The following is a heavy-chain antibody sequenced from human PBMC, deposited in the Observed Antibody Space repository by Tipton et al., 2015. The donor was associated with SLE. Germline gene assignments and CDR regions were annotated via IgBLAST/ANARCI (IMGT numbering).Heavy chain of an antibody. CDR2: IYSGGSSI. J-gene: IGHJ4*02. D-gene: IGHD3-10*01. Sequence: SLRLSCAASGFTFSNYAMSWVRQAPGKGLEWVSTIYSGGSSIYYADSVKGRFTISRDNAKNSLYLQMNSLRAEDTAVYYCARDGVWFRDPRGYWGQGTLVTVSS. V-gene: IGHV3-23*03. CDR1: GFTFSNYA. CDR3: ARDGVWFRDPRGY.